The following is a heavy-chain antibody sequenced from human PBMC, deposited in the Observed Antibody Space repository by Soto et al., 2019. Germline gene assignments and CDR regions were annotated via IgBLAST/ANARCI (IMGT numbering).Heavy chain of an antibody. CDR3: ARDKGVECGGDCYSTWFDP. J-gene: IGHJ5*02. V-gene: IGHV1-18*01. D-gene: IGHD2-21*02. CDR2: ISAYNGDT. CDR1: GYTFTSYG. Sequence: ASVKVSCKASGYTFTSYGISWVRQAPGQGLEWMGWISAYNGDTNYAQKLQGRVTMTTDTSTSTAYMELRSLRSDDTAVYYCARDKGVECGGDCYSTWFDPWGQGTLVTVAS.